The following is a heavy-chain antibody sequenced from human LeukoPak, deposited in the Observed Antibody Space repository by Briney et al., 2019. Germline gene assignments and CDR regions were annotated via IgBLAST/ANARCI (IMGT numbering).Heavy chain of an antibody. CDR3: LAGYYYYMDV. J-gene: IGHJ6*03. CDR1: GFAFSNYW. Sequence: PGGSLRLSCAASGFAFSNYWLHWVRQAPGKGLEWVARINTHGSSTNYADSVKGRFTISRDNAKNTLYLQMTSLSAEDTAAYYALAGYYYYMDVWGKGTTVTVSS. V-gene: IGHV3-74*01. CDR2: INTHGSST. D-gene: IGHD3-10*01.